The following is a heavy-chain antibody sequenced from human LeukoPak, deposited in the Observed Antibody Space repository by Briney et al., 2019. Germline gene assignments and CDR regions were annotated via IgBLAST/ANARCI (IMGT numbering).Heavy chain of an antibody. D-gene: IGHD3-9*01. V-gene: IGHV3-30*04. J-gene: IGHJ4*02. CDR1: GFTFSGYA. CDR2: ISYDGSNK. Sequence: GGSLRLSCAASGFTFSGYAMHWVRQAPGKGLEWVAVISYDGSNKYYADSVKGRFTISRDNSKNTLYPQMNSLRAEDTAVYYCARDQGDDILTGLDYWGQGTLVTVSS. CDR3: ARDQGDDILTGLDY.